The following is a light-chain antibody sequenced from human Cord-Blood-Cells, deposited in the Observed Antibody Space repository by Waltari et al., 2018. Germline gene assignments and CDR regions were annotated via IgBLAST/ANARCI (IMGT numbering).Light chain of an antibody. J-gene: IGKJ1*01. CDR3: QQRSNWRT. CDR1: QSVSSY. CDR2: DAA. V-gene: IGKV3-11*01. Sequence: DIVLTQSPATLSLSPGERATLSCRASQSVSSYLACYQQKPRQDPRPLIYDAANSATGIPARFSGSGSGTDVTITISSLEPEDVAVYYCQQRSNWRTFGQGTKVEIK.